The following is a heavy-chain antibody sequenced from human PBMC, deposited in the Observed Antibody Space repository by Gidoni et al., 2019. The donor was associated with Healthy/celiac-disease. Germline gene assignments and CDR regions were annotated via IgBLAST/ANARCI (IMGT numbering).Heavy chain of an antibody. V-gene: IGHV4-59*01. D-gene: IGHD3-16*01. CDR2: IYYRGST. Sequence: QVQLQESGPGLVKPSETLSLTCTVSGGSISSYYWSWIRQPPGKGLEWIGYIYYRGSTNYIPSLEGRVTISVYTSKSQFSLKLSSVTAADTAEYYCARGWGSRPYYFDYWGRGTLVTVSS. CDR3: ARGWGSRPYYFDY. J-gene: IGHJ4*02. CDR1: GGSISSYY.